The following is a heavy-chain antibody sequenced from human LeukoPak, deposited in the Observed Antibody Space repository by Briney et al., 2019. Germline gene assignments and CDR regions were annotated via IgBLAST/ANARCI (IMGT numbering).Heavy chain of an antibody. V-gene: IGHV1-46*01. D-gene: IGHD6-13*01. J-gene: IGHJ5*02. CDR3: ARGSGIAAQVDP. Sequence: ASVKVSCKASGYTFTSYYMHWVRQAPGQGLEWMGIINPSGGSTSYAQKFQGRVTITRDMSTSTVYMELSSLRSEDTAVYYCARGSGIAAQVDPWGQGTLVTVSS. CDR2: INPSGGST. CDR1: GYTFTSYY.